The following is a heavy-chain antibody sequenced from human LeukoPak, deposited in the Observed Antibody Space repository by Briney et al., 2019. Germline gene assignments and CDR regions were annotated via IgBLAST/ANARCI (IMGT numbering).Heavy chain of an antibody. J-gene: IGHJ4*02. V-gene: IGHV7-4-1*02. CDR1: GYTFTSYA. CDR2: INTNTGNP. CDR3: ARGGVVVAATHYYFDY. D-gene: IGHD2-15*01. Sequence: GASVKVSCKASGYTFTSYAMNWVRQAPGQGLEWMGWINTNTGNPTYAQGFTGRFVFSLDTSVSTAYLQISSLKAEDTAVYYCARGGVVVAATHYYFDYWGQGTLVTVSS.